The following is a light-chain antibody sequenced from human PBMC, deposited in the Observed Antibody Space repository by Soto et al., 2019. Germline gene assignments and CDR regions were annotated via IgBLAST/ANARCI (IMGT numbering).Light chain of an antibody. CDR3: ISYTDRQSYL. CDR2: AVS. CDR1: SSDIGSYNH. Sequence: QSALTQPASVSGSPGQSITISCSGTSSDIGSYNHVAWYQQFPGKSPKLMIYAVSDRPPGVPDRFSGSKSGITASLTISGLQTEDEADYYCISYTDRQSYLFGTGTKLTVL. V-gene: IGLV2-14*03. J-gene: IGLJ1*01.